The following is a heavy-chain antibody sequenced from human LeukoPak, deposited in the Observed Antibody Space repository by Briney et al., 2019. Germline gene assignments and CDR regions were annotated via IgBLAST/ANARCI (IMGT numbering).Heavy chain of an antibody. CDR1: GFTFSSYA. Sequence: GGSLRLSCSASGFTFSSYAMHWVRQAPGKGLEYVSDISSNGGSTYYADSVKGRFTISRANSKNTLSLQMSSLRPEDQAVYYCVSWYSRAARGDYGMDVWGQGTTVTVSS. D-gene: IGHD6-13*01. CDR3: VSWYSRAARGDYGMDV. CDR2: ISSNGGST. V-gene: IGHV3-64D*09. J-gene: IGHJ6*02.